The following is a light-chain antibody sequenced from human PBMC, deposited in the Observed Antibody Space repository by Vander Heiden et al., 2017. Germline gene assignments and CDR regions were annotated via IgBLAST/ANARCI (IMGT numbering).Light chain of an antibody. J-gene: IGKJ1*01. CDR3: RQDNKPWT. V-gene: IGKV3-15*01. Sequence: EIVMTQSPATLSVPPGERATLPCRASQSVSSNLDWYQQKPGQAPRLLIYGASTSATGIPDRFSGSGSGTEFTLTSISRQSEDFAVYYWRQDNKPWTFGQGTRVEMK. CDR2: GAS. CDR1: QSVSSN.